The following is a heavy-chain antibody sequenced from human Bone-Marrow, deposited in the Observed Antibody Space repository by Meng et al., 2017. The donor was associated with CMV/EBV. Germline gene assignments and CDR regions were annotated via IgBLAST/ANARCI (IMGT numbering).Heavy chain of an antibody. D-gene: IGHD2-15*01. CDR2: ISWNSGSI. CDR3: AKDMSAVLSDRSYYYGMDV. CDR1: GFTFDDYA. J-gene: IGHJ6*02. V-gene: IGHV3-9*01. Sequence: GGSLRLSCAASGFTFDDYAMHWVRQAPGKGLEWVSGISWNSGSIGYADSVKGRFTISRDNAKNSLYLQMNSLRAEDTALYYCAKDMSAVLSDRSYYYGMDVWGQGTTVTVSS.